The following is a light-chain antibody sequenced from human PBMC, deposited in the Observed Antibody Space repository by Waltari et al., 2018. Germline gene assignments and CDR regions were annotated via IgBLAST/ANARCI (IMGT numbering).Light chain of an antibody. V-gene: IGKV3-11*01. Sequence: EIVLTQSPATLSLSPGERATLSCRASQSVGNYLAWYQQKPGQAPRLLIYDASNRATGIPARFSGSWSGTDFTLTISSLEPEDFAVYYCQQRSNWLTFGGGTKVEIK. CDR2: DAS. J-gene: IGKJ4*01. CDR3: QQRSNWLT. CDR1: QSVGNY.